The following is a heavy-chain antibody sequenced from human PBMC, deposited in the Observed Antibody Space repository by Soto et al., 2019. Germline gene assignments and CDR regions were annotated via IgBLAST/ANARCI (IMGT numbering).Heavy chain of an antibody. CDR3: ARTPRWNDDFET. V-gene: IGHV4-31*03. Sequence: SETLSLTCTVSGGSISSGGYYWSWIRQHPGKGLEWIGYIYYSGSTYYNPSLKSRVTISVDTSKNQFSLKLSSVTAADTAVYYFARTPRWNDDFETWGQGPMVTVS. J-gene: IGHJ3*02. CDR1: GGSISSGGYY. D-gene: IGHD1-1*01. CDR2: IYYSGST.